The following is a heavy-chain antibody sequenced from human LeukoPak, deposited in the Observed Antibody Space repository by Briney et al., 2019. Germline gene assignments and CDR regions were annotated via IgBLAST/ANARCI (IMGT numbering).Heavy chain of an antibody. V-gene: IGHV1-46*01. Sequence: ALVKVSCKASGYTFTSYYMHWVRQAPGQGLEWMGIINPSGGSTSYAQKFQGRVTMTRDMSTSTVYMELSSLRSEDTAVYYCARDFTMVRGVTRRSNWFDPWGQGTLVTVSS. J-gene: IGHJ5*02. CDR1: GYTFTSYY. CDR2: INPSGGST. D-gene: IGHD3-10*01. CDR3: ARDFTMVRGVTRRSNWFDP.